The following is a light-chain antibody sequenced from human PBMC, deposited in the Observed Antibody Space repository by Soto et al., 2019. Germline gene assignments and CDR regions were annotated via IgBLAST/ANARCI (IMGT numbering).Light chain of an antibody. V-gene: IGKV1-33*01. CDR1: QDISNY. Sequence: DIQMTQSPSSLSASVGDRVTITCQASQDISNYLNWYQQKPGKAHKLLIYDASNLETGVPSSFSGSGSGTDFTFTISSLQPEDIATYYCQQYDNLPPFTFGPGTKVDIK. CDR2: DAS. J-gene: IGKJ3*01. CDR3: QQYDNLPPFT.